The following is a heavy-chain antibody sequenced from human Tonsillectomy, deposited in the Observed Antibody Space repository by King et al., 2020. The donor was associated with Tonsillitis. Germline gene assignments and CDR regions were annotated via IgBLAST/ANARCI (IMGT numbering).Heavy chain of an antibody. J-gene: IGHJ4*02. CDR3: AKDRRGRGVKFFDL. D-gene: IGHD3-10*01. CDR1: GFTFSSYG. Sequence: VQLVESGGGVVQPGRSLSLSSAASGFTFSSYGMHWVRQAPGKGLEWVAVISYDGSNKYYVDSVKGRFTISRDNSKNTLYVQMNSLRAEDTAVYYCAKDRRGRGVKFFDLWGQGTLVTVSS. V-gene: IGHV3-30*18. CDR2: ISYDGSNK.